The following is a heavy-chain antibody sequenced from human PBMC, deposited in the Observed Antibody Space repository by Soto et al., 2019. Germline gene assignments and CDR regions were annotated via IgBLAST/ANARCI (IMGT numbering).Heavy chain of an antibody. J-gene: IGHJ4*02. CDR3: AKQFFDS. V-gene: IGHV3-23*01. CDR1: GFTFRTYV. CDR2: ISGSGDRT. Sequence: EVHLLDSGGGLVQPGGSLRLSSAVSGFTFRTYVMSWVRQVPGKGLEWVAAISGSGDRTYYADSVKGRFTISRDNSKNTLFLQMNSLRAEDTAVYYWAKQFFDSWGQGTPVTVSS.